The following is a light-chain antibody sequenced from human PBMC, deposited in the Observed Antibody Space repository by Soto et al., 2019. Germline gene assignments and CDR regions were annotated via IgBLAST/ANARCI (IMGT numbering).Light chain of an antibody. J-gene: IGKJ4*01. CDR3: QQRSYWLT. V-gene: IGKV3-11*01. CDR2: NAS. Sequence: EIVLTQSPATLSLSPGERATLSCRASQSVSTYLAWYQQKAGQPPRLLIYNASNRAAGIPARFSGSGSGTDFTPTISSLEPEDFAVYYCQQRSYWLTFGGGTKVEIK. CDR1: QSVSTY.